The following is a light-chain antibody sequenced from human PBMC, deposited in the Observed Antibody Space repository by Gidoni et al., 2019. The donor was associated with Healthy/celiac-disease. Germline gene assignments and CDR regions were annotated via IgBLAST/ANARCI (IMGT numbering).Light chain of an antibody. V-gene: IGKV3-20*01. CDR2: GAS. Sequence: IVLTHSPGTLSLSPGERATLPCRASPSVSSSYLAWYQQKPGQAPRLLIYGASSRATGLPDRFSGSGSGTDFTLTISRLEPEDLAVYYCQQYGSSPSITFGEGTRLEIK. J-gene: IGKJ5*01. CDR3: QQYGSSPSIT. CDR1: PSVSSSY.